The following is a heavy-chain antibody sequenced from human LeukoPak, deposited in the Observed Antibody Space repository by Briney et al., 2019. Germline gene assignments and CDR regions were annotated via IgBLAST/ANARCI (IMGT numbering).Heavy chain of an antibody. CDR2: ISGIDGST. CDR1: GFTFSSYA. CDR3: AKQPTPIAARTFDY. V-gene: IGHV3-23*01. D-gene: IGHD6-6*01. Sequence: GGSLRLSCGASGFTFSSYAMSWVRQAPGKGLEWVSTISGIDGSTYYADSVKGRFTISRDNSKQTLYLQMNSLRAEDTAVYYCAKQPTPIAARTFDYWGQGTLVTVSS. J-gene: IGHJ4*02.